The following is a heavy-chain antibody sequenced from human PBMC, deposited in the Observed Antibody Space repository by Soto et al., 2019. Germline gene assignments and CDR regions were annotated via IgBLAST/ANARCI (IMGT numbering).Heavy chain of an antibody. V-gene: IGHV3-23*01. CDR1: GFILSNYA. Sequence: GGSLRLSCTASGFILSNYAMNWVRQAPGKGLEWVSTLSKDGANEHYADSVKGRFTISRDGSKNTLYLQMNSLRAEDTAMYYCAKDPSTGSADYWGQGTQVTVAS. J-gene: IGHJ4*02. CDR2: LSKDGANE. CDR3: AKDPSTGSADY. D-gene: IGHD3-9*01.